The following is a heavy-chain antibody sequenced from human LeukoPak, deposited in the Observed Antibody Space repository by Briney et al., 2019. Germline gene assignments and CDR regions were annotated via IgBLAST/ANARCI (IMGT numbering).Heavy chain of an antibody. D-gene: IGHD1-26*01. CDR1: GGAFSTNG. V-gene: IGHV1-69*10. CDR2: IIPLLGIA. J-gene: IGHJ3*02. CDR3: ARDMWELPSDAFDI. Sequence: ASVKVSCKVSGGAFSTNGISWARQAPGQGLEWMGGIIPLLGIANYAQKFQGRVTITADKSTSTAYMELSSLRSEDTAVYYCARDMWELPSDAFDIWGQGTMVTVSS.